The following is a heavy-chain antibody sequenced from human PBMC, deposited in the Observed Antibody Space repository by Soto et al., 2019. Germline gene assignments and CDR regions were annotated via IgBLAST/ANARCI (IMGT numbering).Heavy chain of an antibody. CDR1: GFTFSSYG. CDR3: AKDLLVVVVPAAIKHPKYYYYGMDV. J-gene: IGHJ6*02. D-gene: IGHD2-2*02. Sequence: PGGSLRLSCAASGFTFSSYGMHWVRQAPGKGLEWVAVISYDGSNKYYADSVKGRFTISRDNSKNTLYPQMNSLRAEDTAVYYCAKDLLVVVVPAAIKHPKYYYYGMDVWGQGTTVTVSS. CDR2: ISYDGSNK. V-gene: IGHV3-30*18.